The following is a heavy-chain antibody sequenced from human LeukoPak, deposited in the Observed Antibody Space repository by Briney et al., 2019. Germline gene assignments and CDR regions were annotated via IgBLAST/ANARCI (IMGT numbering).Heavy chain of an antibody. CDR1: GGSISSYY. D-gene: IGHD3-3*01. J-gene: IGHJ5*02. CDR3: ARDGRITIFGVVLGWFDP. Sequence: SETLSLTCTVSGGSISSYYWSWIRQPAGKGLEWIGRIYTSGSTNYNPSLKSRVTMSVDTSKNQFSLKLSSVTAADTAVYYCARDGRITIFGVVLGWFDPWGQGTLVTVSS. V-gene: IGHV4-4*07. CDR2: IYTSGST.